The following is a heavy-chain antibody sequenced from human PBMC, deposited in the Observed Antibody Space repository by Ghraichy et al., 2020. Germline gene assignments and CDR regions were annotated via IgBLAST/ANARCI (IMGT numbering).Heavy chain of an antibody. CDR3: ARERGGWDTADAMGYSYGNDD. J-gene: IGHJ4*01. V-gene: IGHV1-69*13. Sequence: SVKVSCKASGCTFSSYAISWVRQAPGQGLEWMGRIIPICGTANYAQKFQGRVTITADESMSTAYMELSSLRSEDTAVYYCARERGGWDTADAMGYSYGNDDWGHGSLVTVSS. D-gene: IGHD5-18*01. CDR1: GCTFSSYA. CDR2: IIPICGTA.